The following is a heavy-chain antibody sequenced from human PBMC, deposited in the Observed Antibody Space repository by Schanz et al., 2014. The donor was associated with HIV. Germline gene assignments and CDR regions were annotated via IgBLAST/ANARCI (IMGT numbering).Heavy chain of an antibody. CDR2: ISFDGSNK. CDR3: AREKYSSTWWRAGIYFYGMDV. D-gene: IGHD6-13*01. V-gene: IGHV3-30-3*01. Sequence: QVQLVESGGGVVQPGRSLRLSCAASGFTFSTYAMHWVRQAPGKGLEWMAVISFDGSNKYYADSVKGQFTISRDNSKNTLYMQMNSLRAEDPAVYYCAREKYSSTWWRAGIYFYGMDVWGQGTTVTVSS. CDR1: GFTFSTYA. J-gene: IGHJ6*02.